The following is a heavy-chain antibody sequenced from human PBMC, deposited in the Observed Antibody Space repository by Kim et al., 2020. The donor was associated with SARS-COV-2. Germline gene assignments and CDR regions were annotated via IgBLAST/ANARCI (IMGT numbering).Heavy chain of an antibody. V-gene: IGHV1-3*01. J-gene: IGHJ4*02. D-gene: IGHD3-10*01. Sequence: KYPQTPQGRVTITRDSSATTVYMELTSLTSEDTAVYYCARDLWSRQFDYWGQGTLVTVSS. CDR3: ARDLWSRQFDY.